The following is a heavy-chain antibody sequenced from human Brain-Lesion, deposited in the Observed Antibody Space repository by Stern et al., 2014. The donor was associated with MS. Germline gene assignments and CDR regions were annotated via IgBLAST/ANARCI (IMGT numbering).Heavy chain of an antibody. CDR2: ISYVGTT. CDR1: GASVGGGDWY. D-gene: IGHD1-1*01. V-gene: IGHV4-30-4*01. CDR3: AGAIGKYELLESFDM. J-gene: IGHJ3*02. Sequence: VQLGESGPGLVKPSQTLSLACAVSGASVGGGDWYWSWIRQPPGKGLEWVGHISYVGTTYYKPSLKSRLIISLNTSKNQFSLNLASVTAADTAVYYCAGAIGKYELLESFDMWGQGTMVTVSS.